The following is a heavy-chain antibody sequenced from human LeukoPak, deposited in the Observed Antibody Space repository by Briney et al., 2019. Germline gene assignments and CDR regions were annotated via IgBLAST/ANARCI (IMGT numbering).Heavy chain of an antibody. CDR1: GFXFSMSA. Sequence: GGSLRLSCSASGFXFSMSAMHWVRQAPGKGLQYISVISGNGVSTSYADSVKGRFTISRDNSKNTVYLQMSSLRAEDTAVYYCVGDGRDGYNRYFHHWGQGTLVTVSS. J-gene: IGHJ1*01. V-gene: IGHV3-64D*06. CDR2: ISGNGVST. D-gene: IGHD5-24*01. CDR3: VGDGRDGYNRYFHH.